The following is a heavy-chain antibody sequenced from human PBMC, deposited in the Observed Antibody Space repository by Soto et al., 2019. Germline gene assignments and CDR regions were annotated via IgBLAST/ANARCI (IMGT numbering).Heavy chain of an antibody. D-gene: IGHD3-10*01. CDR3: ARGLILWFGELSRRGGYYYYMDV. V-gene: IGHV4-34*01. J-gene: IGHJ6*03. Sequence: QVQLQQWGAGLLKPSETLSLTCAVYGGSFSGYQWSWIRQTPGKGLEWIGEINDSGNINYNPSLKSRVTILLDTPKKQISWKLSSLTAADSAVYYCARGLILWFGELSRRGGYYYYMDVWGKGTTVTVSS. CDR2: INDSGNI. CDR1: GGSFSGYQ.